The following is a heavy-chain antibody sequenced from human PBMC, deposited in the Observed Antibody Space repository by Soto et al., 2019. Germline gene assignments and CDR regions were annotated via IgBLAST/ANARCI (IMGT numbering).Heavy chain of an antibody. J-gene: IGHJ4*02. V-gene: IGHV3-30-3*01. Sequence: QVQLVESGGGVVQPGRSLRLSCAASGFTFSSYAMHWVRQAPGKGLEWVAVISYDGSNKYYADSVKGRFTISRDNSKNTLYLKMNSLTAEDTAVYYCARDLIRGVRALDYWGQGTLVTVSS. D-gene: IGHD3-10*01. CDR3: ARDLIRGVRALDY. CDR2: ISYDGSNK. CDR1: GFTFSSYA.